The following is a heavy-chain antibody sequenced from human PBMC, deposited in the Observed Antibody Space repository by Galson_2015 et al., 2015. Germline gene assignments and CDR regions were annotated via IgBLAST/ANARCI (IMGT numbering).Heavy chain of an antibody. CDR3: ARIPSGWPHSEDY. D-gene: IGHD6-19*01. J-gene: IGHJ4*02. Sequence: SLRLSCAASGFTFSSYSMNWVRQAPGKGLEWVSYISSSSSTIYYADSVKGRFAISRDNAKNSLYLQMNSLRDEDTAVYYCARIPSGWPHSEDYWGQGTLVTVSS. CDR1: GFTFSSYS. V-gene: IGHV3-48*02. CDR2: ISSSSSTI.